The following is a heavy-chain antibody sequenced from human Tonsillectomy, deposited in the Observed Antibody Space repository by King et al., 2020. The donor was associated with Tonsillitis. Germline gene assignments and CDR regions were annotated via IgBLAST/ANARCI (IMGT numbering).Heavy chain of an antibody. Sequence: EVQLVESGGGLVQPGRSLRLSCTVSGFTFGDYAMSWFRQAPGKGLEWVGFIRSKAYSGTPEYAASVKGRFTISRDDSKSIAYLQMNSLKTEDTAVYYCTRAGFLAAYYAFDIWGQGTMVTVSS. J-gene: IGHJ3*02. D-gene: IGHD3-9*01. CDR1: GFTFGDYA. V-gene: IGHV3-49*03. CDR3: TRAGFLAAYYAFDI. CDR2: IRSKAYSGTP.